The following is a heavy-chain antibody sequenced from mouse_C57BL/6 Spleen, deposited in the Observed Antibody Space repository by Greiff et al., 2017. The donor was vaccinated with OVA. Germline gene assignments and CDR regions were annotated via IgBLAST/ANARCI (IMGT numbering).Heavy chain of an antibody. V-gene: IGHV1-69*01. CDR3: ARWVLYYAMDY. Sequence: QVQLQQPGAELVMPGASVKLSCKASGYTFTSYWMHWVKQRPGQGLEWIGEIDPSDSYTNYNQKFKGKSTLTVDKSSSTAYMQLSSLTSEDSAVYYCARWVLYYAMDYWGQGTSVTVSS. CDR2: IDPSDSYT. CDR1: GYTFTSYW. J-gene: IGHJ4*01.